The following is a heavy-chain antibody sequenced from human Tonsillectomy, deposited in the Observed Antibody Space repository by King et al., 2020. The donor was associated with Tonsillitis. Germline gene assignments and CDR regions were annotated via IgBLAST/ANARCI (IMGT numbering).Heavy chain of an antibody. V-gene: IGHV3-21*01. CDR2: IYTVSSDM. CDR1: GFTFSSYS. J-gene: IGHJ2*01. D-gene: IGHD3-10*01. Sequence: VQLVESGGGLVKPGGSLRLSCAASGFTFSSYSMSWVRQAPGKGLEWGSSIYTVSSDMYSAASVKGRFTLARDKAKNSRYLQLNSLRAEDTALYYCARVGTMVRGVSLWYFDLWGRGTLVTVSS. CDR3: ARVGTMVRGVSLWYFDL.